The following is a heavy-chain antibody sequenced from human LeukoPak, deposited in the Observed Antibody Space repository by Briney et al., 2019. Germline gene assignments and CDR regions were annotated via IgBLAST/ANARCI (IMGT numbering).Heavy chain of an antibody. CDR3: AKAKTQAMVLPGNY. V-gene: IGHV3-23*01. D-gene: IGHD5-18*01. CDR2: ITGSGDTT. Sequence: GGSLRLSCAASGFTFSSYSINWVRQAPGKGLEWVSTITGSGDTTYYADSVKGRFTISRDNSKNTLYLQMNVLRAEDTAVYYCAKAKTQAMVLPGNYWGQGTLVTVSS. J-gene: IGHJ4*02. CDR1: GFTFSSYS.